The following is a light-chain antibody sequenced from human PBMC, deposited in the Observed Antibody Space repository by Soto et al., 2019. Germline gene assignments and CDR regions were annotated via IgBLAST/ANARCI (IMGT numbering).Light chain of an antibody. CDR2: EVS. Sequence: QSALTQPPSASGSPGQSVTISCTGTSSDVGGYNYVSWYQQHPGKAPKLMIYEVSKRPSGVPDRFSGSKSGNTASLTVSGLQAEDEADYYCSSYAGSISRGVFGPGTKLTVL. V-gene: IGLV2-8*01. J-gene: IGLJ1*01. CDR1: SSDVGGYNY. CDR3: SSYAGSISRGV.